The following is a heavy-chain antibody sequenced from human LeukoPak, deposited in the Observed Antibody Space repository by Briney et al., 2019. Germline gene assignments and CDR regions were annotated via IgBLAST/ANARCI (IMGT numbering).Heavy chain of an antibody. CDR3: ARVPGNYYLDY. CDR2: IFHTGST. D-gene: IGHD4-23*01. J-gene: IGHJ4*02. V-gene: IGHV4-38-2*01. Sequence: SETLSLTCAVSGSSIRSAYFWGWIRQPPGKGLEWIGNIFHTGSTDYNPSLKSRVTISVDTSKNQFSLKLGSVTAADTAVYYCARVPGNYYLDYWGQGTLVTVSS. CDR1: GSSIRSAYF.